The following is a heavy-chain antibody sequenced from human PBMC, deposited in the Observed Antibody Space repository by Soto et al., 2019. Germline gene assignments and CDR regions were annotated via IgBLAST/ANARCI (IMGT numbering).Heavy chain of an antibody. CDR2: ISHSGST. CDR1: GGSISSAAYY. V-gene: IGHV4-31*03. Sequence: SETLSLTCTVSGGSISSAAYYWSWIRQHPGKGLEWIGYISHSGSTYYNPSLKSRVIISVDMSKNQFSLSLTSVTAADTAVYYCAREYTYGSNFFDCWGQGALVTVSS. CDR3: AREYTYGSNFFDC. J-gene: IGHJ4*02. D-gene: IGHD2-2*02.